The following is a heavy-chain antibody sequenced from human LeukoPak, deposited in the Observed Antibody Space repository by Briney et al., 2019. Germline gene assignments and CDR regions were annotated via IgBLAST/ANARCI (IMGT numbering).Heavy chain of an antibody. V-gene: IGHV1-2*02. CDR2: INPNSGGT. Sequence: ASVKVSCKASGYTFTGYYMHWVRQAPGQGLEWMGWINPNSGGTNYAQKCQGTVTMARNTSISTAYMELGRLRSNHTAVYYCAKDERVTHDGSGSYYFDPWGQGTLVTVSS. CDR3: AKDERVTHDGSGSYYFDP. CDR1: GYTFTGYY. D-gene: IGHD3-10*01. J-gene: IGHJ5*02.